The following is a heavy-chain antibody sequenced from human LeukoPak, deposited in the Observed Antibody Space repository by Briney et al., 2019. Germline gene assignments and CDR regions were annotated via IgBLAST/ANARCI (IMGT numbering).Heavy chain of an antibody. J-gene: IGHJ4*02. Sequence: GGSLRLSCAASGFTFSSYSMNWVRQAPGKGLEWVSSISSSSSYIYYADSVKGRFTISRDNAKNSLYLQMNSLRAEDTAVYYCARDEGCCSGGSCYLPFDYWGQGTLVTVSS. CDR2: ISSSSSYI. D-gene: IGHD2-15*01. CDR1: GFTFSSYS. V-gene: IGHV3-21*01. CDR3: ARDEGCCSGGSCYLPFDY.